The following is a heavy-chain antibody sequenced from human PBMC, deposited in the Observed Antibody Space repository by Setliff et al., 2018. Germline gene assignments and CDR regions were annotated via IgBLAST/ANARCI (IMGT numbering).Heavy chain of an antibody. Sequence: ASVKVSFKASGGTFSSYGISWVRQAPGQGLEWMGGTIPIFGTTDYAQKFQGRVTIITDESTSTAFMQLSSLRSEDTAVYYCVREGVDSRSSTDYRYYMDVWGKGTTVTVS. CDR1: GGTFSSYG. D-gene: IGHD3-22*01. CDR3: VREGVDSRSSTDYRYYMDV. V-gene: IGHV1-69*05. J-gene: IGHJ6*03. CDR2: TIPIFGTT.